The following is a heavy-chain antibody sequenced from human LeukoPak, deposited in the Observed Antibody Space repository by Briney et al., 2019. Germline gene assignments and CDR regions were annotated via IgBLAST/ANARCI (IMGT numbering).Heavy chain of an antibody. J-gene: IGHJ4*02. CDR2: IYSGGST. CDR1: GFTFNSYS. Sequence: PGGSLRLSCAASGFTFNSYSMSWVRQAPGKGLEWVSVIYSGGSTYYADSVKGRFTISRDNSKNTLYHQMNSLRAEDTAVYYCARDPDRSSGWYEGTDYWGQGTLVTVSS. CDR3: ARDPDRSSGWYEGTDY. V-gene: IGHV3-66*01. D-gene: IGHD6-19*01.